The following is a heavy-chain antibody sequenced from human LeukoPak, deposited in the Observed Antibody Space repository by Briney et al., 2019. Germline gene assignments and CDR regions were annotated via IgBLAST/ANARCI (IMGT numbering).Heavy chain of an antibody. CDR3: ARGTALQDY. J-gene: IGHJ4*02. Sequence: GGSLRLSCAASGFTFSPYWMHWVRHVPGKGLVWVSDINSDGTITHYADSVKGRFTVSRDNAQDTLYLQMNSLRAEDTAVYYCARGTALQDYWGQGTLVTVSS. CDR2: INSDGTIT. CDR1: GFTFSPYW. D-gene: IGHD2-2*02. V-gene: IGHV3-74*01.